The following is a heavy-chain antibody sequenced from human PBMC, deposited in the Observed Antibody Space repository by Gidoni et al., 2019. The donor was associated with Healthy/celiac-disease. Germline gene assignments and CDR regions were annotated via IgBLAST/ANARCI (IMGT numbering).Heavy chain of an antibody. D-gene: IGHD4-17*01. CDR2: FDPEDGET. V-gene: IGHV1-24*01. Sequence: QVQLVQSGASVKKPGASVKVSCTVSGYTLTELSMHWVRQAPGKGLEWMGGFDPEDGETIYAQKFQSRVTMTEDTSTDTADMELSSLRSEDTAVYYCATGKYGHWYFDLWGRGTLVTVSS. CDR1: GYTLTELS. J-gene: IGHJ2*01. CDR3: ATGKYGHWYFDL.